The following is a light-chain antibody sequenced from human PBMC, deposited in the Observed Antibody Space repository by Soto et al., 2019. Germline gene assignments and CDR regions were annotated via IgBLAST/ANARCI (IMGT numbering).Light chain of an antibody. CDR3: QQYHNWPPVT. V-gene: IGKV3-15*01. Sequence: EIVMTQSPATLSVSPGERATLSCRARQSVNSNLAWYRQKPGQAPRLLISGASTRATGVSARFSGSGSGTEFTLTISSLQSEDFAVYYCQQYHNWPPVTFGGGTKVEIK. CDR2: GAS. J-gene: IGKJ4*01. CDR1: QSVNSN.